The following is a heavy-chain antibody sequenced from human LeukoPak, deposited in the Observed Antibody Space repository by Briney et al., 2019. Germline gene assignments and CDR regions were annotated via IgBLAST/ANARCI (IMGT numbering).Heavy chain of an antibody. CDR2: VNERGTNT. Sequence: GGSLRLSCVVSGFSLSNYAMTWVRQAPGKGLEWVSYVNERGTNTAYADSVKGRFTISRDTSLNTLYLQMNNLRAEDTAVYFCAKRGVVIRGLLVIGYHQEAYHYDFWGQGVMVTVSS. CDR3: AKRGVVIRGLLVIGYHQEAYHYDF. J-gene: IGHJ4*02. CDR1: GFSLSNYA. D-gene: IGHD3-10*01. V-gene: IGHV3-23*01.